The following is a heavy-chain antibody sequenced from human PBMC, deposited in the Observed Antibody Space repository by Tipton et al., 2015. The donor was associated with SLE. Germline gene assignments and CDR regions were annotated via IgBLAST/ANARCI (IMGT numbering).Heavy chain of an antibody. V-gene: IGHV4-59*12. CDR3: AGTIGTAGRYFDL. J-gene: IGHJ2*01. CDR1: GGSISSYY. Sequence: LRLSCTVSGGSISSYYWSWIRQPPGKGLEWIGYIHHSGSTNYNPSLQSRVTMSGDTSKNQFSLNLTSVTAADTAIYYCAGTIGTAGRYFDLWGRGTLVTVSS. D-gene: IGHD1-7*01. CDR2: IHHSGST.